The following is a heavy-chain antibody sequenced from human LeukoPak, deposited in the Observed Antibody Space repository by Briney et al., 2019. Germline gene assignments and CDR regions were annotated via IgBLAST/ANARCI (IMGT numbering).Heavy chain of an antibody. V-gene: IGHV3-30*01. CDR1: GFSFSSYA. D-gene: IGHD2-2*01. CDR2: ISYDGSNK. CDR3: ARDSWDIVVVPAATLRNYYYYYMDV. J-gene: IGHJ6*03. Sequence: AGGSLRLSCEASGFSFSSYAMHWVRQAPGKGLEWVAVISYDGSNKYYADSVKGRFTISRDNSKNTLYLQMNSLRAEDTAVYYCARDSWDIVVVPAATLRNYYYYYMDVWGKGTTVTVSS.